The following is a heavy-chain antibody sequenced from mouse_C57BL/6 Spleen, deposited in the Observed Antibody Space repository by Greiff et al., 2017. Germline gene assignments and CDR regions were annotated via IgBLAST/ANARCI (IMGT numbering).Heavy chain of an antibody. CDR2: IDPSDSET. D-gene: IGHD2-1*01. Sequence: QVQLQQPGAELVRPGSSVKLSCKASGYTFTSYWMHWVKQRPIQGLEWIGNIDPSDSETHYNQKFKDKATLTVDKSSSTAYMQLSSLTSEDSAVYYCARGDGNYLRWFACWGQGTLVTVSA. CDR3: ARGDGNYLRWFAC. CDR1: GYTFTSYW. J-gene: IGHJ3*01. V-gene: IGHV1-52*01.